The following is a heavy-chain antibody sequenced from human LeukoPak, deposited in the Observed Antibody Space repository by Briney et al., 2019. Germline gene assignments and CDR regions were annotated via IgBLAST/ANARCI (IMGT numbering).Heavy chain of an antibody. D-gene: IGHD3-22*01. CDR3: ARGPYYYDSSGTYYYGMDV. CDR2: IIPILGIA. J-gene: IGHJ6*02. V-gene: IGHV1-69*02. Sequence: SVKVSCKASGGTFSSYTISWVRQAPGQGLEWMGRIIPILGIANYAQKFQGRVTITADKSTSTAYMELSSLRSEDTAVYYCARGPYYYDSSGTYYYGMDVWGQGTTVTVS. CDR1: GGTFSSYT.